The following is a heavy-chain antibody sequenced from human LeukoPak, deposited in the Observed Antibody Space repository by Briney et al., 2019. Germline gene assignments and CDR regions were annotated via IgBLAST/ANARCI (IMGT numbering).Heavy chain of an antibody. J-gene: IGHJ4*02. CDR3: ARDLTKRFGFDY. V-gene: IGHV4-34*01. CDR2: INHSGST. D-gene: IGHD3-3*01. CDR1: GGSFSGYY. Sequence: SETLSLTCAVYGGSFSGYYWSWIRQPPGKGLEWIGEINHSGSTNYNPSLKSRVTISVDTSKNQFSLKLSSVTAADTAVYFCARDLTKRFGFDYWGQGALVTVSS.